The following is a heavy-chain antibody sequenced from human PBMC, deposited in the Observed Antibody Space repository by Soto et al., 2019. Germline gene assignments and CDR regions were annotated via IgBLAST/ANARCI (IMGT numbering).Heavy chain of an antibody. CDR1: GGTFSSYA. Sequence: QVQLVQSGAEVKKPGSSVKVSCKASGGTFSSYAISWVRQAPGQGLEWMGGIIPIFGTANYAQKFQGRVTITADESTSTAYMELSSLRSEDTAVYYCATHLPATGPNLFDYWGQGTLVTVSS. CDR3: ATHLPATGPNLFDY. CDR2: IIPIFGTA. J-gene: IGHJ4*02. D-gene: IGHD2-2*01. V-gene: IGHV1-69*01.